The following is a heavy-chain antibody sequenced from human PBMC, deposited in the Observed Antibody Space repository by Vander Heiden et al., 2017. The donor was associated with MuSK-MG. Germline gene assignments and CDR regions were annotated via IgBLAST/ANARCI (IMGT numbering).Heavy chain of an antibody. CDR3: ASFVERYSNSHDY. CDR2: INHSGST. CDR1: GGSFSGYY. J-gene: IGHJ4*02. D-gene: IGHD4-4*01. Sequence: QVQLQQWGAGLLKPSETLSLTCAVYGGSFSGYYWSWIRQPPGKGLEWIGEINHSGSTNYNPAFKSRVTISVDTSKNQFSLKLSSVTAADTAVYYCASFVERYSNSHDYWGQGTLVTVSS. V-gene: IGHV4-34*01.